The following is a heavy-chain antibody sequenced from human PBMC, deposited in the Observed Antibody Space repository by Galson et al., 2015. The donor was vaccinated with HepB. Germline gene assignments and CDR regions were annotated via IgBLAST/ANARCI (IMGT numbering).Heavy chain of an antibody. J-gene: IGHJ4*02. D-gene: IGHD3-16*01. Sequence: LRLSCAASGFTVSSNYMSWVRQAPGKGLEWVSVIYSGGSTYYADSVKGRFTISRDNSKNTLYLQMNSLRAEDTAVYYCAREGDGNYFGCWGQGTLVTVSS. CDR2: IYSGGST. CDR1: GFTVSSNY. CDR3: AREGDGNYFGC. V-gene: IGHV3-66*01.